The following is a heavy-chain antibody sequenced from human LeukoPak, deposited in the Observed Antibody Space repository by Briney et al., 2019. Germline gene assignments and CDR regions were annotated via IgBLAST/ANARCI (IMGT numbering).Heavy chain of an antibody. Sequence: PGGSLRLSRAASGFTFSDYDRHWVRQAPGKGLEWVSDICTAGDTYYTVSVKGRFTISIENAKNTLYLKMNSMRAGDTAVYYCARVAKERVGGVYYFDYWGQGTLVTVSS. CDR3: ARVAKERVGGVYYFDY. CDR1: GFTFSDYD. V-gene: IGHV3-13*01. J-gene: IGHJ4*02. CDR2: ICTAGDT. D-gene: IGHD1-1*01.